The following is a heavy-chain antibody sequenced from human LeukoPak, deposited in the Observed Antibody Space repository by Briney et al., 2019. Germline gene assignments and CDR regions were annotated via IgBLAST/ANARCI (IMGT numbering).Heavy chain of an antibody. D-gene: IGHD5-12*01. CDR2: ISSSSSTI. Sequence: PGGSLRLSCAASGFTFSSYSMNWVRQAPGKGLEWVSYISSSSSTIYYADSVKGRFTISRDNAKNSLYLQMNSLRAEDTAVYYCARSGRGYEDAFDIWGQGTMVTVSS. CDR1: GFTFSSYS. CDR3: ARSGRGYEDAFDI. V-gene: IGHV3-48*01. J-gene: IGHJ3*02.